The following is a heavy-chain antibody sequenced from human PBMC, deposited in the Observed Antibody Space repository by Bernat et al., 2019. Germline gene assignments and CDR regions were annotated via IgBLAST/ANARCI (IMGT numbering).Heavy chain of an antibody. CDR2: ILYDGRNK. D-gene: IGHD5-18*01. J-gene: IGHJ6*02. Sequence: QVQLVESGGGVVQPGRSLRLSCAASGFTFSTYGMHWVRQAPGKGLEWVAAILYDGRNKYNAESVKGRFTISRDNSKNTLYLQMNSLRVEDTAVYYCANLDTAVGGMDVWGQGTTVTVSS. CDR3: ANLDTAVGGMDV. CDR1: GFTFSTYG. V-gene: IGHV3-30*18.